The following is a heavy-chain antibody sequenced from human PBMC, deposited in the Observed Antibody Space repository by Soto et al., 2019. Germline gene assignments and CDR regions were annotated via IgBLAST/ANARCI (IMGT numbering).Heavy chain of an antibody. J-gene: IGHJ6*02. D-gene: IGHD6-19*01. V-gene: IGHV3-23*01. CDR2: ISGSGGST. CDR1: GFTFSIYA. CDR3: AKSDGAHSSGWYVIPAAPNPEYYYYGMDV. Sequence: PGGSLRLSCAASGFTFSIYAMSWFRQAPGKGLEWVSAISGSGGSTYYADSVKGRFTISRDNSKNTLYLQMNSLRAEDTAVYYCAKSDGAHSSGWYVIPAAPNPEYYYYGMDVWGQGTTVTVSS.